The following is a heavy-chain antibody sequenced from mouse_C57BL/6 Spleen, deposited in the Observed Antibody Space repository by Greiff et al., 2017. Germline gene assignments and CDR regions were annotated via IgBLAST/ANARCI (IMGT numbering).Heavy chain of an antibody. CDR1: GYSFTGYY. V-gene: IGHV1-42*01. Sequence: VQLQQSGPELVKPGASVKISCKASGYSFTGYYMNWVKQSPEKSLEWIGEINPSTGGTTYNQKFKAKATLTVDKSSSTAYMQLKSLTSEDSAVYYCARSWEEGAWFAYWGQGTLVTVSA. CDR2: INPSTGGT. J-gene: IGHJ3*01. CDR3: ARSWEEGAWFAY. D-gene: IGHD4-1*01.